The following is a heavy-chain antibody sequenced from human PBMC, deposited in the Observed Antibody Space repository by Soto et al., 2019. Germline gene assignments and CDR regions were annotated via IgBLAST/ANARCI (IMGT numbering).Heavy chain of an antibody. CDR2: IYSGGST. CDR3: AREGAGTDY. Sequence: EVQLVESGGGLVQPGVSLRLSCAASGFTVSSNYMSWVRQAPGKGLEWVSVIYSGGSTYYADSVKGRFTISRPNSKNTLYLQMHRLRAEDTAMYYCAREGAGTDYLGEGTLVSVSS. J-gene: IGHJ4*02. V-gene: IGHV3-53*04. CDR1: GFTVSSNY. D-gene: IGHD6-13*01.